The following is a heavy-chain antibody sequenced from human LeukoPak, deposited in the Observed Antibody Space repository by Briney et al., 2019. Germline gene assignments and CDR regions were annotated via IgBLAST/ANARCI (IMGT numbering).Heavy chain of an antibody. J-gene: IGHJ5*02. V-gene: IGHV1-69*05. CDR2: IIPIFGTA. CDR3: ARFGRTYYYDSSGYTNWFGP. D-gene: IGHD3-22*01. CDR1: GGTFSSYA. Sequence: SVKVSCKASGGTFSSYAISWVRQAPGQGLEWMGGIIPIFGTANYAQKFQGRVTITTDESTSTAYMELSSLRSEDTAVYYCARFGRTYYYDSSGYTNWFGPWGQGTLVTVSS.